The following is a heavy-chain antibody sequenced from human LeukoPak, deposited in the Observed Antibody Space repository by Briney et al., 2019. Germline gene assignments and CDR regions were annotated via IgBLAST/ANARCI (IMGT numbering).Heavy chain of an antibody. Sequence: ASVKVSCKASGYTFTGYYMHWVRQAPGQGLEWMGWINPNSGGTNYAQKFQGRVTMTRDTSISTAYMELSRLRSDDTAVYYCARGGASYSGSYNWFDPWGQGTLVTVSS. CDR1: GYTFTGYY. V-gene: IGHV1-2*02. CDR3: ARGGASYSGSYNWFDP. J-gene: IGHJ5*02. CDR2: INPNSGGT. D-gene: IGHD2-21*01.